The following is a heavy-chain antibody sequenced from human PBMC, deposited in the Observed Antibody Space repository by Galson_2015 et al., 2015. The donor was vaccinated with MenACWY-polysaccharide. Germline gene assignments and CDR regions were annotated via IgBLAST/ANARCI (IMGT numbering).Heavy chain of an antibody. V-gene: IGHV3-48*02. CDR3: ARVLKGLVGATPDY. D-gene: IGHD1-26*01. J-gene: IGHJ4*02. CDR1: GFTSSSYS. Sequence: SLRLSCAASGFTSSSYSMNWVRQAPGKGLEWVSYISSGGTIYYADSVKGRFTISRDNAKNSLYLQMNSLRDDDTAVYYCARVLKGLVGATPDYWGQGTLVTVSS. CDR2: ISSGGTI.